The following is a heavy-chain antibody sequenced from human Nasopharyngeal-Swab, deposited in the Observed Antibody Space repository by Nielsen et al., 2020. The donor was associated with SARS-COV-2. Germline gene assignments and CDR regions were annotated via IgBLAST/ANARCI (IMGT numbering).Heavy chain of an antibody. J-gene: IGHJ6*02. CDR1: GFTFKNYN. Sequence: GESLKISCAASGFTFKNYNFNWVRQAPGKGLEWVSSISSSGSYIYYADSVKGRFTISRDNAKNSLYLQMNSLRAEDTAVYYCARDGLDYDFWSAYFMDVWGQGTTVTVSS. CDR2: ISSSGSYI. D-gene: IGHD3-3*01. V-gene: IGHV3-21*01. CDR3: ARDGLDYDFWSAYFMDV.